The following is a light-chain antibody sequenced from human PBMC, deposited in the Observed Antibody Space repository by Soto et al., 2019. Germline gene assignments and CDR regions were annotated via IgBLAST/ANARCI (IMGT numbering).Light chain of an antibody. CDR1: SSDVGIYNY. Sequence: QSALTQPASVSGSPGQSIAISCTGSSSDVGIYNYVSWYQQHPVKVPKLIIYEVTNRPSGVSNRFSGSKSGNTASLTISGLQAEDEADYYCSSYTTSSTRVFRTGTKVTV. CDR2: EVT. CDR3: SSYTTSSTRV. V-gene: IGLV2-14*01. J-gene: IGLJ1*01.